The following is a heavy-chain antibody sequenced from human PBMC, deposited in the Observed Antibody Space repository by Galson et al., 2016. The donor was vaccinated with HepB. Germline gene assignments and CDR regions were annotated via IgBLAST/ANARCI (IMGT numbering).Heavy chain of an antibody. D-gene: IGHD6-19*01. CDR2: MSSSGGTT. J-gene: IGHJ4*02. Sequence: SLRLSCAASGLTFSSYGMSWVRQAPGKGLEWVSTMSSSGGTTYYADSVKGRFTISRDNSRNTVFLQMNSLTAEDTAVYYCAKAPSGWSYYFDYWGQGILVTVSS. V-gene: IGHV3-23*01. CDR1: GLTFSSYG. CDR3: AKAPSGWSYYFDY.